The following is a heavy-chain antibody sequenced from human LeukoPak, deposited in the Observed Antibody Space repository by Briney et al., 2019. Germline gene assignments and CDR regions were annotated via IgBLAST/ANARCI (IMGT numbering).Heavy chain of an antibody. CDR1: GGTFSSYA. D-gene: IGHD1-26*01. CDR2: IIPILGIA. Sequence: SVKVSCKASGGTFSSYAISWVRQAPGQGLEWMGRIIPILGIANYAQKFQGRVTITADKSTSTAYMELSSLRSEDTAVYYCARDAREGLFDYRGQGTLVTVSS. V-gene: IGHV1-69*04. CDR3: ARDAREGLFDY. J-gene: IGHJ4*02.